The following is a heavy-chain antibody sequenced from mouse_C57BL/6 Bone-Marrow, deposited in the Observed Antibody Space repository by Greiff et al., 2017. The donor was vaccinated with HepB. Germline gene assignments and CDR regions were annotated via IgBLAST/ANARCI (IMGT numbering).Heavy chain of an antibody. J-gene: IGHJ2*01. CDR2: IDPETGGT. D-gene: IGHD2-2*01. Sequence: VQLQQSGAELVRPGASVTLSCKASGYTFTDYEMHWVKQTPVHGLEWIGAIDPETGGTAYNQKFKGKAILTADKSSSTAYMELRSLTSEDSAVYYCTHRSTMVTTGFDYWGQGTTLTVSS. V-gene: IGHV1-15*01. CDR3: THRSTMVTTGFDY. CDR1: GYTFTDYE.